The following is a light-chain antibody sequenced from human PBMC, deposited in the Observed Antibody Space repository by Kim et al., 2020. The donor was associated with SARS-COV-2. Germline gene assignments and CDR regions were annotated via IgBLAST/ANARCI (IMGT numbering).Light chain of an antibody. CDR3: QKCDRAPRT. J-gene: IGKJ1*01. CDR2: TAS. Sequence: ASVGDRVTITGRASQGISNYLAWYQQKPGKAPKLLIYTASTWQSGVPSRFSGSGSGTDFTLTISSLQPEDVATYYCQKCDRAPRTFGQGTKVEIK. V-gene: IGKV1-27*01. CDR1: QGISNY.